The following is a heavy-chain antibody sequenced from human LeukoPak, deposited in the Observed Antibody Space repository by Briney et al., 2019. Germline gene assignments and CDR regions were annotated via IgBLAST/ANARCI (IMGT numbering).Heavy chain of an antibody. CDR1: GLTFSTHT. J-gene: IGHJ4*02. Sequence: PGGSLRLSCAASGLTFSTHTMNWVRQAPGKWLEWVSYISSSSSTTFYADSVKGRFTVSRDNAKNSLYLQMNSLRAEDTAVYYCARRTATLDYWGQGTLVTVSS. CDR3: ARRTATLDY. D-gene: IGHD2-21*02. CDR2: ISSSSSTT. V-gene: IGHV3-48*01.